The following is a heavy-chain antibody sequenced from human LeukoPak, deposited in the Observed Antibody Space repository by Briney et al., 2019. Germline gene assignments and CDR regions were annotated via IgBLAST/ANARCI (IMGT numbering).Heavy chain of an antibody. CDR1: GFTVSSNY. CDR3: ARDRVGATRYDAFDI. Sequence: PGGSLRLSCAASGFTVSSNYMSWVRQAPGKGLEWVSVIYNGGSTYYADSVKGRFTISRDNSKNTLYLQMNSLRAEDKAVYYCARDRVGATRYDAFDIWGQGTMVTVSS. J-gene: IGHJ3*02. V-gene: IGHV3-66*02. CDR2: IYNGGST. D-gene: IGHD1-26*01.